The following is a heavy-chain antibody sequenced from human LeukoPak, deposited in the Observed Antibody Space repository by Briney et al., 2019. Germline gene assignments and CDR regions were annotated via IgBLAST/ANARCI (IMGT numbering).Heavy chain of an antibody. Sequence: GGSLRLSCAASGFTFSSYAMSWVRQAPGRGLEWVSAISGSGGSTYYADSVKGRFTISRDNSKNTLYLQMNSLRAEDTAVYYCATVTMVRGVSHYYGMDVWGQGTTVTVSS. D-gene: IGHD3-10*01. CDR1: GFTFSSYA. J-gene: IGHJ6*02. CDR2: ISGSGGST. V-gene: IGHV3-23*01. CDR3: ATVTMVRGVSHYYGMDV.